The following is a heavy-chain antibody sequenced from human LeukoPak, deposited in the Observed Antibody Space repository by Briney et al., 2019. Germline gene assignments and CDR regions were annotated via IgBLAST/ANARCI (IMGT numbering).Heavy chain of an antibody. Sequence: GGSLRLSCAASGFTFSSYSMNWVRQAPGKGLEWVSSISSSSSYIYYADSVKGRFTISRDNAKNSLYLQMNSLRAEDTAVYYCAKDYFGSGSLGWFDPWGQGTLVTVSS. J-gene: IGHJ5*02. D-gene: IGHD3-10*01. CDR3: AKDYFGSGSLGWFDP. CDR1: GFTFSSYS. V-gene: IGHV3-21*04. CDR2: ISSSSSYI.